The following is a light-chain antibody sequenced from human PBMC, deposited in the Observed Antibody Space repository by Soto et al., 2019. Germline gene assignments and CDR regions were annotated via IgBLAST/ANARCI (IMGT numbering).Light chain of an antibody. Sequence: IVVTQSPATVSLSPGERVTLSCRASQAVGSNLAWYQQRPGQVPRLLMYDASTRAARIPDRFSGSGSETEFTLTISSLQSADFAVYYCQQFNIWPHMLSFGGGTKLEMK. V-gene: IGKV3-15*01. CDR3: QQFNIWPHMLS. CDR1: QAVGSN. J-gene: IGKJ4*01. CDR2: DAS.